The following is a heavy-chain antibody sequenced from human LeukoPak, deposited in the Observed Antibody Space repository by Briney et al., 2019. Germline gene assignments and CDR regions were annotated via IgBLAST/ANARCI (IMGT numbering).Heavy chain of an antibody. CDR3: AREKGYSYGPRYFDY. CDR1: GGTFSSYA. CDR2: IIPIFGTA. D-gene: IGHD5-18*01. J-gene: IGHJ4*02. Sequence: ASVKVSCKASGGTFSSYAISWVRQAPGQGLEWMGGIIPIFGTANYAQKFQGRVTITADESTSTAYMELSSLRSEDTAVYYCAREKGYSYGPRYFDYWGQGTLVTVSS. V-gene: IGHV1-69*13.